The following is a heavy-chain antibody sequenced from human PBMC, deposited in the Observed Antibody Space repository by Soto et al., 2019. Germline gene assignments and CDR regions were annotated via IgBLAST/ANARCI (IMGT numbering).Heavy chain of an antibody. CDR3: ARTLSGSYYGGFDY. Sequence: SETLSLTCTVSGGSISSYYWSWIRQPPGKGLEWIGYIYYSGSTNYNPSLKSRVTISIDTSKNQFSLKLGSVTAADTAVYYCARTLSGSYYGGFDYWGQGTLVTVSS. J-gene: IGHJ4*02. D-gene: IGHD1-26*01. V-gene: IGHV4-59*01. CDR2: IYYSGST. CDR1: GGSISSYY.